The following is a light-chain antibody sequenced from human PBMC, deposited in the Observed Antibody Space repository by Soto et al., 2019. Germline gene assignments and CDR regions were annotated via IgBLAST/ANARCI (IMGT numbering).Light chain of an antibody. J-gene: IGLJ2*01. Sequence: QSALTQPRSVSGSPGQSVTISCTGTSSDVGGYMYVSRYQQHPGKAPKFMIYDVSKRPSGVPDRFSGSKSGNTASLTISGLQAEDEADYYCCSYTCIYSDVIFGGGTKLTVL. CDR3: CSYTCIYSDVI. CDR1: SSDVGGYMY. CDR2: DVS. V-gene: IGLV2-11*01.